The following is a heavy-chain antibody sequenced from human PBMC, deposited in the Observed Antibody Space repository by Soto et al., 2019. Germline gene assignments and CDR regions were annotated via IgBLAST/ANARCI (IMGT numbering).Heavy chain of an antibody. J-gene: IGHJ4*02. CDR3: ARAPGSGYYDWEFDY. D-gene: IGHD5-12*01. CDR1: GGSISSSSYY. Sequence: PSETLSLTCTVSGGSISSSSYYWGWIRQPPGKGLEWIGSIYCSGSTNYNPSLKSRVTISVDTSKNQFSLKLSSVTAADTAVYYCARAPGSGYYDWEFDYWGQGTLVTVSS. CDR2: IYCSGST. V-gene: IGHV4-39*07.